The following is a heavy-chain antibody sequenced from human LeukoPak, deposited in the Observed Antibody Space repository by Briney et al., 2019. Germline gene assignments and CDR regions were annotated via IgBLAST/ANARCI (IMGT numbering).Heavy chain of an antibody. Sequence: GGSLRLSCAASGFSFSTYGMHWVRQAPGKGLEWVAFIRYDGNNEQYRDSVKGRFTISRDDSKNTLYLQMNSLRAEDTAVYYCAKASRASCSGAFCYHFDSWGPGTLVTVSS. J-gene: IGHJ4*02. CDR2: IRYDGNNE. CDR3: AKASRASCSGAFCYHFDS. D-gene: IGHD2-15*01. V-gene: IGHV3-30*02. CDR1: GFSFSTYG.